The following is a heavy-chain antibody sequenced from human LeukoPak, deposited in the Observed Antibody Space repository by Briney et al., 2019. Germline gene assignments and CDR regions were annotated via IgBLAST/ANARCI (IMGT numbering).Heavy chain of an antibody. CDR1: GYSISSGYY. Sequence: SETLSLTCTVSGYSISSGYYWGWIRQPPGKGLEWIGSIYHSGSTYYNPSLKSRVTISVDTSKNQFSLKLSSVTAADTAVYYCARDGRAAAGISFFDYWGQGTLVTVSS. CDR2: IYHSGST. J-gene: IGHJ4*02. D-gene: IGHD6-13*01. V-gene: IGHV4-38-2*02. CDR3: ARDGRAAAGISFFDY.